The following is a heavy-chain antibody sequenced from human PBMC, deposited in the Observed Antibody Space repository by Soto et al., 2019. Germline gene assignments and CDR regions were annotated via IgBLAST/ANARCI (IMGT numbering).Heavy chain of an antibody. Sequence: GGSLRLSCAASGFTVSSNYMSWVRQAPGKGLEWVAAISGSGGSTFYADPVKGRFSISRDNSKTTMYLQMNSLGAEDTAVYYCAKGRGYCSSTSCYVASDYWGQGTLVTVSS. V-gene: IGHV3-23*01. D-gene: IGHD2-2*01. CDR2: ISGSGGST. CDR1: GFTVSSNY. CDR3: AKGRGYCSSTSCYVASDY. J-gene: IGHJ4*02.